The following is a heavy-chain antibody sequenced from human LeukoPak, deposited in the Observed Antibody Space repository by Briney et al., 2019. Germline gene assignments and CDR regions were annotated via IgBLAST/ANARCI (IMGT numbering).Heavy chain of an antibody. Sequence: PGGSLRLSCAPSGFTFSSYAMSWVRQAPGKGLEWVSAISGSGGSTYYADSVKGRFTISRDNSKNTLYLQMNSLRAEDTAVYYCAKVMDIVVVVAATSDYWGQGTLVTVSS. CDR3: AKVMDIVVVVAATSDY. J-gene: IGHJ4*02. CDR2: ISGSGGST. CDR1: GFTFSSYA. V-gene: IGHV3-23*01. D-gene: IGHD2-15*01.